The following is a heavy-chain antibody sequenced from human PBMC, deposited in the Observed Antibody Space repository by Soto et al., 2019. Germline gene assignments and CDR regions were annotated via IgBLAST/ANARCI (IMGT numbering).Heavy chain of an antibody. CDR3: ARCLLGVGDPFDI. D-gene: IGHD2-15*01. V-gene: IGHV3-11*01. CDR1: GFTFSNYY. Sequence: QVQLVDSGGGLVKPGGSLRLSCAASGFTFSNYYMTWIRQAPGKGLEWISYISDSGSVTYYADSVQGRFSISRDNAKNSLFLKMNDLRVDDTAVYYCARCLLGVGDPFDIWGQGTMVTVSS. J-gene: IGHJ3*02. CDR2: ISDSGSVT.